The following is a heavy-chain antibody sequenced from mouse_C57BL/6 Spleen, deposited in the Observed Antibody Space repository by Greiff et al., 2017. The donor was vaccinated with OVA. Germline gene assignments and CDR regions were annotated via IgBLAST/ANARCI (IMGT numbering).Heavy chain of an antibody. CDR1: GYAFSSYW. J-gene: IGHJ2*01. CDR3: ARSGGYSNYEYYFDY. D-gene: IGHD2-5*01. Sequence: VKLQESGAELVKPGASVKISCKASGYAFSSYWMNWVKQRPGKGLEWIGQIYPGDGDTNYNGKFKGKATLTADKSSSTAYMQLSSLTSEDSAVYFCARSGGYSNYEYYFDYWGQGTTLTVSS. CDR2: IYPGDGDT. V-gene: IGHV1-80*01.